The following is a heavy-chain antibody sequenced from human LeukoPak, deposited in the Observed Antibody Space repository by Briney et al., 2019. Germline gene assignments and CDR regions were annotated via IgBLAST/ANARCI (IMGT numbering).Heavy chain of an antibody. V-gene: IGHV3-30-3*01. J-gene: IGHJ4*02. CDR3: ARNDYGTYYFDY. Sequence: GGSLRLSCAASGFRFSDYAVHWIRQAPGKGLEWVAIISKDGYNTDYADSVKGRFTISRDNSENTLYLQMNSLRVEDTALYYCARNDYGTYYFDYWGQGTLVTVSS. CDR1: GFRFSDYA. D-gene: IGHD4-17*01. CDR2: ISKDGYNT.